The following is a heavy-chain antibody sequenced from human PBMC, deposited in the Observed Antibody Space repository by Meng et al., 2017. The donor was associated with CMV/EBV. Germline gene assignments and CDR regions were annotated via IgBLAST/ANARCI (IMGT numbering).Heavy chain of an antibody. CDR2: ISAYNGNT. D-gene: IGHD1-7*01. J-gene: IGHJ5*02. Sequence: ASVKVSCKASGYTFTSYGISWVRQAPGQGLEWMGRISAYNGNTNYAQKLQGRVTMTTDTSTSTAYMELRSLRSDDTAVYYCARWSSLTGTRGNWFDPWGQGTLVTVSS. CDR1: GYTFTSYG. V-gene: IGHV1-18*01. CDR3: ARWSSLTGTRGNWFDP.